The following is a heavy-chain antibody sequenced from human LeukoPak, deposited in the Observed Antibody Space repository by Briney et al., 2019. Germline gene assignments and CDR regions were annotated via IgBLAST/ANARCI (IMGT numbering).Heavy chain of an antibody. CDR1: GFAFRYYA. Sequence: GGSLRLSCAASGFAFRYYAMHWVRQAPGKGLEWVAVISYDGSNKYYADSVKGRFTISRDNSKNTLYLQMNSLRAEDTAVYYCAREDRPRRGYAFDIWGQGTMVTVSS. D-gene: IGHD3-10*01. CDR2: ISYDGSNK. J-gene: IGHJ3*02. V-gene: IGHV3-30*04. CDR3: AREDRPRRGYAFDI.